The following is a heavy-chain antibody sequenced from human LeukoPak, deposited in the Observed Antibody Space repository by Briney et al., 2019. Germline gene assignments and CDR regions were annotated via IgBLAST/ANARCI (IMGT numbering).Heavy chain of an antibody. CDR2: IYYSRNT. CDR3: ARRGYSSGWYYFDY. J-gene: IGHJ4*02. Sequence: PSETLSLTCIVSGGSIRSYYWYWLRPPPARGLAGIGYIYYSRNTNYIPSLKSLVTVSVDTSKYQLPLKLSSVTAADTDVYYCARRGYSSGWYYFDYWGQGTLVTVSS. D-gene: IGHD6-19*01. CDR1: GGSIRSYY. V-gene: IGHV4-59*08.